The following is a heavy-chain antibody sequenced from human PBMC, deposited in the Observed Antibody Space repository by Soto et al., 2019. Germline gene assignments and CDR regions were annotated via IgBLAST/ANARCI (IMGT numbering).Heavy chain of an antibody. CDR2: ISNDGGIE. D-gene: IGHD2-2*01. CDR3: ARAMPGIEV. V-gene: IGHV3-30-3*01. CDR1: GFTLSDFA. J-gene: IGHJ6*02. Sequence: QVQLVQSGGGVVQPGRSLRLSCAASGFTLSDFAMHWVRQAPGKGLEWVALISNDGGIEHYGDSVRGRITTSRDNPKHLLYLQKARLGVAGPAVFFCARAMPGIEVWGQGTTVTVSS.